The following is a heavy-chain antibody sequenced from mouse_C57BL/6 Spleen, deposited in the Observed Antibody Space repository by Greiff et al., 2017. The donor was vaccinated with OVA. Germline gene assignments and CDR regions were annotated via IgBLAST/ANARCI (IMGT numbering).Heavy chain of an antibody. CDR2: IYPRSGNT. D-gene: IGHD2-3*01. CDR1: GYTFTSYG. V-gene: IGHV1-81*01. Sequence: VHLVEFGAELARPGASVKLSCKASGYTFTSYGISWVKQRTGQGLEWIGEIYPRSGNTYYNEKFKGKATLTADKSSSTAYMELRSLTSEDSAVYFCAREGPDGYYVGHWYFDVWGTGTTVTVSS. J-gene: IGHJ1*03. CDR3: AREGPDGYYVGHWYFDV.